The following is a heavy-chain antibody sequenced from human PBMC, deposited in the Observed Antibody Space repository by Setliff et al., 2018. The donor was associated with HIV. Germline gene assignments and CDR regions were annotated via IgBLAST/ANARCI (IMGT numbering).Heavy chain of an antibody. CDR2: IRSKTYGGTT. J-gene: IGHJ6*03. D-gene: IGHD3-10*01. Sequence: GALRLSCTASGFTFGDYAMTWFRQAPGKGLEWIGFIRSKTYGGTTEYAASVKGRVTISRDDSKSIAYLQMNSLKTEDTAVYYCTRDGVIKYYYYYYYMDVWGKGTTVTVSS. CDR3: TRDGVIKYYYYYYYMDV. CDR1: GFTFGDYA. V-gene: IGHV3-49*03.